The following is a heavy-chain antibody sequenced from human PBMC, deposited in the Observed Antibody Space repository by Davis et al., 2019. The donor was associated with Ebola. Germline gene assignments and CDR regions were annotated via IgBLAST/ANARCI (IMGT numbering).Heavy chain of an antibody. Sequence: SVKVSCKASGGTFSSYAISWVRQAPGQGLEWMGGIIPIFGTANYAQKFQGRVTITADESTSTAYMELSSLRSEDTAVYYCARESQGYDFWSGYPGWFDPWGQGTLVTVSS. D-gene: IGHD3-3*01. CDR3: ARESQGYDFWSGYPGWFDP. V-gene: IGHV1-69*13. CDR1: GGTFSSYA. CDR2: IIPIFGTA. J-gene: IGHJ5*02.